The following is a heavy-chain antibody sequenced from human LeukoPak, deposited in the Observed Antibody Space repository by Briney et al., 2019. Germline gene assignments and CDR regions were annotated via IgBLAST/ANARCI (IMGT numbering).Heavy chain of an antibody. V-gene: IGHV3-23*01. CDR3: AKLVGATMTSDY. Sequence: GGPLCLICAASGFTFSTYVMTWVRQAPGKGLEWVSSISRTGDTTYYADSVKGRFTISRDNSKNTLYLQMNSLRGDDTAIYYCAKLVGATMTSDYWGQGKLVTVSS. J-gene: IGHJ4*02. CDR1: GFTFSTYV. D-gene: IGHD2-15*01. CDR2: ISRTGDTT.